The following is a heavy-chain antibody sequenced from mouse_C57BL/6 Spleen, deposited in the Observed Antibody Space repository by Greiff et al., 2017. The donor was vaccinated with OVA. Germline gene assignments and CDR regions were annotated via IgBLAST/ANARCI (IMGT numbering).Heavy chain of an antibody. V-gene: IGHV1-69*01. CDR2: IDPSDSYT. D-gene: IGHD1-1*01. CDR3: ARDYGSSYQYFDV. CDR1: GYTFTSYW. Sequence: QVQLQQPGAELVMPGASVKLSCKASGYTFTSYWMHWVKQRPGQGLEWIGEIDPSDSYTNYNQKFKGKSTLTVDKSASTAYMQLSSLTSEDSAVYDCARDYGSSYQYFDVWGTGTTVTVSS. J-gene: IGHJ1*03.